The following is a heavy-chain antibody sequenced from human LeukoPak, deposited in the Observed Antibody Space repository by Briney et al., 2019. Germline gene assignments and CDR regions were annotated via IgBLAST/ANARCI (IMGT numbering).Heavy chain of an antibody. Sequence: GGSLRLSCAASGFTFSSYAMSWVRQAPGKGLEWVSSISSGGGGTYYADSVKGRFTISRDNSKNTLYLQMNSLRAEDTAVYYCAKGGPIHRDGYLDYWGQGTLVTVSS. CDR2: ISSGGGGT. CDR3: AKGGPIHRDGYLDY. V-gene: IGHV3-23*01. D-gene: IGHD5-24*01. J-gene: IGHJ4*02. CDR1: GFTFSSYA.